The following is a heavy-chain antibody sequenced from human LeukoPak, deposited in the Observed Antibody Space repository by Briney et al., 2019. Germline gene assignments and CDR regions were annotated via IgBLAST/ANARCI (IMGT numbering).Heavy chain of an antibody. J-gene: IGHJ4*02. CDR2: INTNTGNP. V-gene: IGHV7-4-1*02. D-gene: IGHD3-10*01. CDR1: GYTFTSYA. Sequence: ASVKVSCKASGYTFTSYAMNWVRQAPGQGLEWMGWINTNTGNPTYAQDFTGRFVFSLDTSVSTAYLQISSLKAEDTAVYYCATAGPMVRGVIITNYFDYWGQGTLVTVSS. CDR3: ATAGPMVRGVIITNYFDY.